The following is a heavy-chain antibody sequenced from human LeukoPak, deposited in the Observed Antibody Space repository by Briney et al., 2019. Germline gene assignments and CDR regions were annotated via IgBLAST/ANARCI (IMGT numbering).Heavy chain of an antibody. D-gene: IGHD3-9*01. Sequence: PSQTLPLTCAVSGGSISSGGHSWSWIRQPPGKGLEWTGYIYYSGSTYYNPSLKSRVTISVDTSKNQFSLKLSSVTAADTAVYYCARAGADTVYFDWFHAFDYWGQGTLVTVSS. CDR2: IYYSGST. CDR3: ARAGADTVYFDWFHAFDY. J-gene: IGHJ4*02. V-gene: IGHV4-30-4*07. CDR1: GGSISSGGHS.